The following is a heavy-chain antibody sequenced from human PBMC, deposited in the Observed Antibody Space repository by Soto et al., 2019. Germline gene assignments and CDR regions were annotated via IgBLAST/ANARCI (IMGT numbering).Heavy chain of an antibody. D-gene: IGHD3-22*01. Sequence: SVKVSCKASGGTFSSYAISWVRQAPGQGLEWMGGIIPIFGTANYAQKFQGRVTITADKSTSTAYMELSSLRSEDTAVYYCARDHSDSSGHFDYWGQGTLVTVSS. CDR1: GGTFSSYA. CDR2: IIPIFGTA. V-gene: IGHV1-69*06. J-gene: IGHJ4*02. CDR3: ARDHSDSSGHFDY.